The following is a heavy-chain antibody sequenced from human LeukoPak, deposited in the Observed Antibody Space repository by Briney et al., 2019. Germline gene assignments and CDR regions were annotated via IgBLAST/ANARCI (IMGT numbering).Heavy chain of an antibody. D-gene: IGHD2-2*01. V-gene: IGHV4-31*03. J-gene: IGHJ4*02. Sequence: PSETLSLTCTVSGGSISGGGYYWSWIRQHPGKGLEWIGYIYYSGSTYYNPSLKSRVTISVDTSKNQFSLKLSSVTAADTAVYYCARGHRTIKQDYFDYWGQGTLVTVPS. CDR2: IYYSGST. CDR3: ARGHRTIKQDYFDY. CDR1: GGSISGGGYY.